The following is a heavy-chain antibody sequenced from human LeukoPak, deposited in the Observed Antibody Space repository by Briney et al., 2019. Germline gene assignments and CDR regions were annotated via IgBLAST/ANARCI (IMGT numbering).Heavy chain of an antibody. CDR2: IYYSGST. D-gene: IGHD1-26*01. CDR1: GGSVSSGSYY. V-gene: IGHV4-61*01. J-gene: IGHJ3*02. Sequence: SETLSLTCTVSGGSVSSGSYYWSWIRQPPGNGLEWIGYIYYSGSTNYNPSLKSRVTISVDTSKNQFSLKLSSVTAADTAVYYCARDLDSGSYSHDAFDIWGQGTMVTVSS. CDR3: ARDLDSGSYSHDAFDI.